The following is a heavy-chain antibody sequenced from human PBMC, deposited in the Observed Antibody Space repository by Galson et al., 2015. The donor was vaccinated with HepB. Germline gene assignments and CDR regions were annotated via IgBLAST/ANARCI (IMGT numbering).Heavy chain of an antibody. V-gene: IGHV3-48*02. Sequence: SLRLSCAASGFSFSSYWMSWVRQAPGKGLEWVSYISTGSSTKYYADSVKGRLTISRDNAKSSLYLQLNSLRDEDTAVYYCARSLGRRGVDPQPYYFDYWGQGTLVTVSS. J-gene: IGHJ4*02. D-gene: IGHD3-10*01. CDR1: GFSFSSYW. CDR3: ARSLGRRGVDPQPYYFDY. CDR2: ISTGSSTK.